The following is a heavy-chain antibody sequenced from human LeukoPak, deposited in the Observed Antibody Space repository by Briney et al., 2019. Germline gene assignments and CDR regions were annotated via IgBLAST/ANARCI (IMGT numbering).Heavy chain of an antibody. CDR3: ARANTVVTIYDY. V-gene: IGHV4-39*01. CDR2: IYYSGST. J-gene: IGHJ4*02. D-gene: IGHD2-21*02. Sequence: SETLSLTCTVSGGSISSSSYYWGWIRQPPGKGLEWIGSIYYSGSTYYNPSLKSRVTISVDTSKNQFSLKLSSVTAADTAVYYCARANTVVTIYDYWGQGTLVTVSS. CDR1: GGSISSSSYY.